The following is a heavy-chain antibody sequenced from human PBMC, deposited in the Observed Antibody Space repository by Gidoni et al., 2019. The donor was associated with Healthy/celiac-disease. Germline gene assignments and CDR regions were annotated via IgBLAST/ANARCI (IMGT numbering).Heavy chain of an antibody. CDR3: AKDLAVTTGY. CDR2: ISGSGGST. J-gene: IGHJ4*02. D-gene: IGHD4-4*01. CDR1: GFTFSSYA. Sequence: RLSCAASGFTFSSYAMSWVRQAPGKGLEWVSAISGSGGSTYYADSVKCRFTISRDNSKNTLYLQMNSLRAEDTAVYYCAKDLAVTTGYWGQGTLVTVSS. V-gene: IGHV3-23*01.